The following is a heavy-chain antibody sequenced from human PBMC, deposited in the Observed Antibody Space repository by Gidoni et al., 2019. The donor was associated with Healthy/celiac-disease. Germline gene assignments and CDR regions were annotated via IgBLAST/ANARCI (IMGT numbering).Heavy chain of an antibody. Sequence: EVQLVQSGAEVKKPGESLKISCKGSGYSFTSYWIGWVRQMPGKGLEWMGIIYPGDSDTRYSPSFQGQVTISADKSISTAYLQWSSLKASDTAMYYCARLTERLYDYVWGSDRAFDYWGQGTLVTVSS. V-gene: IGHV5-51*01. CDR1: GYSFTSYW. D-gene: IGHD3-16*02. J-gene: IGHJ4*02. CDR2: IYPGDSDT. CDR3: ARLTERLYDYVWGSDRAFDY.